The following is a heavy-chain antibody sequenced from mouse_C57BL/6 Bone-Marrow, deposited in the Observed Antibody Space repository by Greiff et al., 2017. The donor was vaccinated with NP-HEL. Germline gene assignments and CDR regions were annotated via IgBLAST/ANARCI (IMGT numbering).Heavy chain of an antibody. D-gene: IGHD1-1*01. CDR2: ISSGSSTI. Sequence: EVKLMESGGGLVKPGGSLKLSCAASGFTFSDYGMHWVRQAPEKGLEWVAYISSGSSTIYYADTVKGRFTISRDNAKNTLFLQMTSLRSEDTAMYYCARGGLLRKFAYWGQGTLVTVSA. CDR3: ARGGLLRKFAY. CDR1: GFTFSDYG. J-gene: IGHJ3*01. V-gene: IGHV5-17*01.